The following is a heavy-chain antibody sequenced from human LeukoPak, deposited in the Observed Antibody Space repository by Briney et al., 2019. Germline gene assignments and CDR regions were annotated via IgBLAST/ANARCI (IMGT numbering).Heavy chain of an antibody. V-gene: IGHV3-7*01. CDR3: ARDGTAAGLYFDL. D-gene: IGHD6-13*01. Sequence: GGSLRLSCAVPGFTFSSYWMNWVRQAPGKGLEWVASIRQDGGEKSYVDSVKGRFTMSRDNTKNSLYLQMSSLRAEDTAVYYCARDGTAAGLYFDLWGQGTLVTVSS. CDR2: IRQDGGEK. J-gene: IGHJ4*01. CDR1: GFTFSSYW.